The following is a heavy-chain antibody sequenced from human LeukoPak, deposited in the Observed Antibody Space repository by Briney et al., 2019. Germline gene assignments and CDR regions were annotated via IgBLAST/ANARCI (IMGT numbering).Heavy chain of an antibody. Sequence: GASVKVSCKASGYTFTGYYMHWVRQAPGQGLEWMGWINPNSGGTNYAQKFQGRVTMTRDTSISTAYMELSRLRSDDTAVYYCARRVIWFGEWGFDPWGQGTLVTVSS. CDR2: INPNSGGT. CDR1: GYTFTGYY. V-gene: IGHV1-2*02. J-gene: IGHJ5*02. D-gene: IGHD3-10*01. CDR3: ARRVIWFGEWGFDP.